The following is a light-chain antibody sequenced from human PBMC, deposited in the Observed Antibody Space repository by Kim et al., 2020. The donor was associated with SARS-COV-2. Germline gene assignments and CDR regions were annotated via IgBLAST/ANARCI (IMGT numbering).Light chain of an antibody. Sequence: ALGHIVRITCQVDSIRSYYASWDQQKPGKAPVLVIYGKNSRPSGIPDRFSGSSSGNTASLTITGAQAEDEADYYCNSRDSSGNHEVFGGGTKLTVL. V-gene: IGLV3-19*01. J-gene: IGLJ2*01. CDR1: SIRSYY. CDR3: NSRDSSGNHEV. CDR2: GKN.